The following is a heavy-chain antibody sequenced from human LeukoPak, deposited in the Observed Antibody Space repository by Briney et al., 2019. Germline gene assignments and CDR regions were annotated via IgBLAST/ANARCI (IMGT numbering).Heavy chain of an antibody. CDR1: GYTFTSYD. CDR2: MNPNSGNT. V-gene: IGHV1-8*01. J-gene: IGHJ4*02. D-gene: IGHD5-18*01. Sequence: ASVKVSCKSSGYTFTSYDINWVRQATGQGLEWMGWMNPNSGNTGYAQKFQGRVTMTRNTSISTACMELSSLRSEDTAVYYCARGITRIQLWLGYWGQGTLVTVSS. CDR3: ARGITRIQLWLGY.